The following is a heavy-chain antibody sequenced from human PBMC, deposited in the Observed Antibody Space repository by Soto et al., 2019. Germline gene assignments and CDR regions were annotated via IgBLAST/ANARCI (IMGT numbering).Heavy chain of an antibody. CDR1: GLTLRSYA. D-gene: IGHD3-16*01. CDR3: AKGGPFTGGFDP. J-gene: IGHJ5*02. Sequence: GGSLRLSCAGSGLTLRSYAMTWIRQTPEKGLEWVSTISGRSGVPSYADSVNGRFTVSRDNSKNTLYLQMDSLRPDDTAIYYCAKGGPFTGGFDPWGQGTLVTVSS. CDR2: ISGRSGVP. V-gene: IGHV3-23*01.